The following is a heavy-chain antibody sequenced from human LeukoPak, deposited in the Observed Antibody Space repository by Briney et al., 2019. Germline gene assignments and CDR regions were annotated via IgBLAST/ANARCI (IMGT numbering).Heavy chain of an antibody. J-gene: IGHJ6*04. CDR2: ISSSDSLK. Sequence: PGGSLRLSCAAPGFTFSSYGMNWVRQAPGEGLEWVSYISSSDSLKYYADSVKGRFTISRDNAKNSLYLQMNSLRAEDTAVYYCAREDYYGSGSYMRYFYYYDMDVWGKGTTVTVSS. D-gene: IGHD3-10*01. CDR3: AREDYYGSGSYMRYFYYYDMDV. V-gene: IGHV3-48*03. CDR1: GFTFSSYG.